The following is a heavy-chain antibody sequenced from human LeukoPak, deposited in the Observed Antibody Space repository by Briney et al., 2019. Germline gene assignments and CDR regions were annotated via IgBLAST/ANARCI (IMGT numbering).Heavy chain of an antibody. V-gene: IGHV2-70*04. Sequence: SGPALVQPTQTLTLTCTFSGFSLTTRGMRVSWIRQTPGKALERLARIDWDDDKFYSPSLKTRLTISKDTSKNQVVLTMTNMDPVDTGTYYCARISTYCYSVNCFFEYWGQGTLVTVSS. CDR1: GFSLTTRGMR. D-gene: IGHD2/OR15-2a*01. CDR3: ARISTYCYSVNCFFEY. J-gene: IGHJ4*02. CDR2: IDWDDDK.